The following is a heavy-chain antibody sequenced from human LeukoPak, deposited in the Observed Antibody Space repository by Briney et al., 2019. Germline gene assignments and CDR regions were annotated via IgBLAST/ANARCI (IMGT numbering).Heavy chain of an antibody. V-gene: IGHV3-30*04. D-gene: IGHD3-10*01. CDR3: AKDDGSGSYLSDY. CDR1: GFTFSSYV. J-gene: IGHJ4*02. CDR2: ISYDGSNE. Sequence: GGSLRLSCAASGFTFSSYVMHWVRQAPGKGLEWVAIISYDGSNEYYADSVKGRFTISRDNSKNTLYLQMNSLRAADTAVYYCAKDDGSGSYLSDYWGQGTLVTVSS.